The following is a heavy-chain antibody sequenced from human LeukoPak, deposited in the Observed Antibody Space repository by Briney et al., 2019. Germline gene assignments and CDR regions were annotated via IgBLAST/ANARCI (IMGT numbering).Heavy chain of an antibody. CDR3: ARGPIYGDYHFDY. J-gene: IGHJ4*02. CDR1: GFTFSSYS. V-gene: IGHV3-21*01. Sequence: GGSLRLSCAASGFTFSSYSMNWVRQAPGKGLEWVSSISSSSSYIYYADSVKGRFTISRDNSKNTLYLQMNSLRAEDTAVYYCARGPIYGDYHFDYWGQGTLVTVSS. D-gene: IGHD4-17*01. CDR2: ISSSSSYI.